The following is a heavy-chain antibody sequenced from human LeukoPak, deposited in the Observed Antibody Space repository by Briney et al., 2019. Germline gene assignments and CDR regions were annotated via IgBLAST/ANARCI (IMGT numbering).Heavy chain of an antibody. D-gene: IGHD3-22*01. J-gene: IGHJ4*02. Sequence: GGSLRLSCAASGFTFSSYAMSWVRQAPGKGLEWVSAISGSGGSTYYADSVKGRFTISRDNSKNTLYLQMNSLRAEDTAVYYCAKDQGSSGYYPSGFDYWGQGTLVTVSS. CDR1: GFTFSSYA. CDR2: ISGSGGST. V-gene: IGHV3-23*01. CDR3: AKDQGSSGYYPSGFDY.